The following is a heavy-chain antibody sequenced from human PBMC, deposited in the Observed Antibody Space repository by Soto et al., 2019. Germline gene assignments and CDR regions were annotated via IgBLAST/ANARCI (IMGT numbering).Heavy chain of an antibody. CDR3: ARESGDYVVDY. CDR1: GGSVSSGSYY. CDR2: IYYSGST. D-gene: IGHD4-17*01. Sequence: SETLSLTCTVSGGSVSSGSYYWSWIRQPPGKGLEWIGYIYYSGSTNYNPSLKSRVTISVDTSKNQFSLKLSSVTAADTAVYYCARESGDYVVDYWGQGTLVTVSS. J-gene: IGHJ4*02. V-gene: IGHV4-61*01.